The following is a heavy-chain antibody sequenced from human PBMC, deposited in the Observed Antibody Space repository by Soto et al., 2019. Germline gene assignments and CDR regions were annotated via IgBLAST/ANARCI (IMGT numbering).Heavy chain of an antibody. CDR1: GGSISSYY. J-gene: IGHJ4*02. CDR2: IYYSGST. CDR3: ARQYYDFWSGSNPIFDY. D-gene: IGHD3-3*01. V-gene: IGHV4-59*08. Sequence: QVQLQESGPGLVKPSETLSLTCTVSGGSISSYYWSWIRQPPGKGLEWIGYIYYSGSTNYNPSLKSRVTISVDTSKNQFSLKLSSVTAADTTVYYCARQYYDFWSGSNPIFDYWGQGTLVTVSS.